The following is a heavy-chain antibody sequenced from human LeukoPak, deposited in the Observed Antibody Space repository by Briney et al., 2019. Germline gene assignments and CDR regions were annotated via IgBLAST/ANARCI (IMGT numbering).Heavy chain of an antibody. V-gene: IGHV3-23*01. D-gene: IGHD3-22*01. CDR2: ISGSGGST. Sequence: GGSLRLSCAASGFTFSSYAMSWVRQAPGKGLEWVSAISGSGGSTYYADSVKGGFTISRDNSKNTLYLQMNSLRAEDTAVYYCAKEPIYYYDSSGYPDYWGQGTLVTVSS. CDR3: AKEPIYYYDSSGYPDY. CDR1: GFTFSSYA. J-gene: IGHJ4*02.